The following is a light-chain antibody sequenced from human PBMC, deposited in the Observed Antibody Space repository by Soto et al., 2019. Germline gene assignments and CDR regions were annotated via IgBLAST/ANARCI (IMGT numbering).Light chain of an antibody. CDR3: QKRSNWPQIT. CDR2: GAF. CDR1: QIISTRS. V-gene: IGKV3D-20*02. J-gene: IGKJ5*01. Sequence: IVMTPSPCTLSLSPGEMPTLNCTAIQIISTRSVAWYRQRAGQAPRLLIYGAFNRATGIPDRFSGSGSGTDFTLTISRLEPEDFAVYYCQKRSNWPQITCGQGTRRE.